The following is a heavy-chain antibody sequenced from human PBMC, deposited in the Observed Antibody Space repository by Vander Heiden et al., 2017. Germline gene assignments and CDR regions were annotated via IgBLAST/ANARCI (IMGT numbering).Heavy chain of an antibody. Sequence: EVQLVESGGGLVQPGGSLRLSCAASGFTFSSYSMNWVRQAPGKGLEWVSYISSSSSTIYYADSVKGRFTTSRGNAKNSLYLQMISLRDEDTAVYYCAREPDTGGFDYWGQGTLVTVSS. V-gene: IGHV3-48*02. CDR3: AREPDTGGFDY. D-gene: IGHD7-27*01. J-gene: IGHJ4*02. CDR2: ISSSSSTI. CDR1: GFTFSSYS.